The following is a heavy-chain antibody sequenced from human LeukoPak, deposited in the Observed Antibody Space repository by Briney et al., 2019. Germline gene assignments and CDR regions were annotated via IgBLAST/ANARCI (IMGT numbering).Heavy chain of an antibody. J-gene: IGHJ4*02. CDR1: GYSISSGYY. CDR3: ASGRWGVIHY. V-gene: IGHV4-38-2*02. CDR2: IYHSGST. D-gene: IGHD3-10*01. Sequence: SETLSLTCTVSGYSISSGYYWGWIRQPPGKGLEWIGSIYHSGSTYYNPSLKSRVTISVDTSKNQISLRLSSVTAADTAVYYCASGRWGVIHYWGQGTLVTVSS.